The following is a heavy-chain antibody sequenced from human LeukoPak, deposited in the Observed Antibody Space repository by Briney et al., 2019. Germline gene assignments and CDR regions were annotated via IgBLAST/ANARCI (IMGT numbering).Heavy chain of an antibody. CDR3: ARVLGMITFGGVIVIEPFDY. CDR1: GYTFTGYY. CDR2: INPNSGGT. J-gene: IGHJ4*02. Sequence: ASVKVSCKASGYTFTGYYMHWVRQAPGQGLEWMGWINPNSGGTNYAQKFQGRVTMTRDTSISTAYIELSRLRSDDTAVYYCARVLGMITFGGVIVIEPFDYWGQGTLVTVSS. D-gene: IGHD3-16*02. V-gene: IGHV1-2*02.